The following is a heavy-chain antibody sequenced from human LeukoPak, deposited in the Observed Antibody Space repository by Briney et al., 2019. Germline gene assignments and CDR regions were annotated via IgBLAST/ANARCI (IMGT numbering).Heavy chain of an antibody. CDR2: TYYSGST. CDR3: ATDYYDSSGYYSPFGY. CDR1: GGSISSYY. V-gene: IGHV4-59*01. D-gene: IGHD3-22*01. J-gene: IGHJ4*02. Sequence: SETLSLTCTVSGGSISSYYWSWIRQPPGKGLEWIGYTYYSGSTNYNPSLKSRVTISVGTSKNQFSLKLSSVTAADTAVYYCATDYYDSSGYYSPFGYWGQGTLVTVSS.